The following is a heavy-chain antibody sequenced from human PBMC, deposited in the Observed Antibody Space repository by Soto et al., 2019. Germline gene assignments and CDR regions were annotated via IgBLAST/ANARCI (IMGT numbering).Heavy chain of an antibody. Sequence: SETLSLTCTVSNGSISPYYWSWIRQSPGKGLEWIGYIYYAGSFTYNPSLKSRVTISLNTSKNEVSLKLTSVTAADTAVYYCVRGRGGPVMDVWGQGTTVTVSS. CDR3: VRGRGGPVMDV. CDR1: NGSISPYY. D-gene: IGHD3-16*01. V-gene: IGHV4-59*12. J-gene: IGHJ6*02. CDR2: IYYAGSF.